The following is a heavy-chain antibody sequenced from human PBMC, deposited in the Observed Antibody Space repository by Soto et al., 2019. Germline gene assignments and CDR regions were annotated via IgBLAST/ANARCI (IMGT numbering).Heavy chain of an antibody. J-gene: IGHJ4*02. CDR2: ISGSGTST. CDR3: AKENTPDYGDYVDY. V-gene: IGHV3-23*01. CDR1: GFTFSSYS. D-gene: IGHD4-17*01. Sequence: QPGGSLRLSCAAPGFTFSSYSMSWVRQAPGKGLKWISSISGSGTSTYYADSVKGRFTISRDNSKNTMYLQMNSLRAEDTALYFCAKENTPDYGDYVDYWGQGTLVSGSS.